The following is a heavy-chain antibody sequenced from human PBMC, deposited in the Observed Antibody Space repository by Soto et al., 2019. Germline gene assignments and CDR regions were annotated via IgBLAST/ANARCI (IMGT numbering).Heavy chain of an antibody. V-gene: IGHV1-69*13. CDR2: IIPIFGTA. D-gene: IGHD2-2*01. CDR1: GGTFSSYA. Sequence: SVKVSCKASGGTFSSYAISCVRQAPGQGLEWMGGIIPIFGTANYAQKFQGRVTITADESTSTAYMELSSLRSEDTAVYYCARAHIVVVPAAPYYYYYGMDVWGQGTTVTVSS. J-gene: IGHJ6*02. CDR3: ARAHIVVVPAAPYYYYYGMDV.